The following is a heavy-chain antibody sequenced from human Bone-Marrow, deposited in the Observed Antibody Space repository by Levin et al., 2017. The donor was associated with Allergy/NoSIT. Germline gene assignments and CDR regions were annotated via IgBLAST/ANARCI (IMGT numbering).Heavy chain of an antibody. V-gene: IGHV1-3*01. CDR1: GYPFIDYA. D-gene: IGHD2/OR15-2a*01. Sequence: GASVKVSCKASGYPFIDYAIHWVRQAPRQRLEWMGWNNAADSNTKYSQKFEGRVTITMDTSATTAYMELSSLSSEDTAVYYCARGRISSGFFGDYYYYGMDVWGQGTTVTVSS. CDR2: NNAADSNT. J-gene: IGHJ6*02. CDR3: ARGRISSGFFGDYYYYGMDV.